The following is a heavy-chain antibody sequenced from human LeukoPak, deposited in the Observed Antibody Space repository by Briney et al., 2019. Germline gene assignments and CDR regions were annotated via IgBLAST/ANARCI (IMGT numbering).Heavy chain of an antibody. CDR1: GFTFDSYG. CDR3: ARAGKYYDAADY. V-gene: IGHV3-23*01. Sequence: PGGSLRLSCAVPGFTFDSYGMNWVRQTPRKGLEWLSVISGSGDVTYYADSVKGRFTMSRDNSKNTLYLQMNDLRGEDTAIYYCARAGKYYDAADYWGQGTLVTVSS. J-gene: IGHJ4*02. CDR2: ISGSGDVT. D-gene: IGHD3-22*01.